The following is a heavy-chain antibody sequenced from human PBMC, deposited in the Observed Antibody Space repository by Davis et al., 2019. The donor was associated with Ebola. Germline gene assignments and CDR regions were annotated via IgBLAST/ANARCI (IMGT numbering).Heavy chain of an antibody. CDR3: ARSGDYGDYGYYYGMDV. J-gene: IGHJ6*02. D-gene: IGHD4-17*01. CDR2: IYPGDSDT. V-gene: IGHV5-51*01. CDR1: GYSYTSYW. Sequence: GEYLKTSCKGSGYSYTSYWIGRVRQMPGQGLEWVGIIYPGDSDTRYSPSFQGQVTISADKPISTAYLQWNSLKASDTAMYYCARSGDYGDYGYYYGMDVWGQGTTVTVSS.